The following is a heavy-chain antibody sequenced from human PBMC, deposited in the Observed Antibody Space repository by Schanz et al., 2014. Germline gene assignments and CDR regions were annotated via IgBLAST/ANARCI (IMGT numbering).Heavy chain of an antibody. D-gene: IGHD3-16*01. CDR2: INTDETTT. Sequence: VQLVESGGGVVQPGGSLRLSCAASGSTFSAYWMHWVRQVPGKGLVWIARINTDETTTKYADSVKGRFTISRDNSKNTLYLQMNSLRPDDTAVYYCAKALKPYIASRNGLDVWGHGTTVTVSS. CDR3: AKALKPYIASRNGLDV. J-gene: IGHJ6*02. V-gene: IGHV3-74*02. CDR1: GSTFSAYW.